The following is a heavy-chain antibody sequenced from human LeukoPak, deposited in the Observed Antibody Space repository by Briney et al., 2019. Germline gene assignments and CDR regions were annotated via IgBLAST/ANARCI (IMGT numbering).Heavy chain of an antibody. Sequence: SETLSLTCTVSGGSISSYYWSWIRQPAGKGLEWIGHFYSSTRTTYNPSLESRVTISGDTAKNQFSLKLDSVTAADTAVYFCARCMSELDYGDYAYCYHMDVWGKGTTVTVSS. CDR3: ARCMSELDYGDYAYCYHMDV. J-gene: IGHJ6*04. V-gene: IGHV4-4*07. CDR1: GGSISSYY. D-gene: IGHD4-17*01. CDR2: FYSSTRT.